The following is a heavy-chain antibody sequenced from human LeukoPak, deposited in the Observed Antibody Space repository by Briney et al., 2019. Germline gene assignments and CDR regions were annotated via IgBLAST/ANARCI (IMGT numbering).Heavy chain of an antibody. CDR3: ARDHSPIAVAGNGAMDV. CDR2: IDPNSGGT. V-gene: IGHV1-2*02. D-gene: IGHD6-19*01. CDR1: GYPLTGYY. J-gene: IGHJ6*02. Sequence: EASVKVSCKASGYPLTGYYMHWVRQAPGQGLEWMGWIDPNSGGTTSAQRFQGRVTMTRGTSVSTAYMELSRLRSDDTAVYYCARDHSPIAVAGNGAMDVWGQGTTVTVSS.